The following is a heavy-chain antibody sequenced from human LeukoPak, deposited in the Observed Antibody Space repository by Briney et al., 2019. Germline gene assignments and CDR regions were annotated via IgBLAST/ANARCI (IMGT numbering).Heavy chain of an antibody. V-gene: IGHV1-18*01. CDR3: ARGRYCSGGSCYSGAFDN. J-gene: IGHJ3*02. CDR1: GYTFTNYG. Sequence: ASVEVSCKASGYTFTNYGISWVRQAPGQGLEWMGWSSAHNGNTDYAQKVQGRVTMTTDTSTSTAYMELRSLRSDDTAVYYCARGRYCSGGSCYSGAFDNWGQGTMVTVSS. D-gene: IGHD2-15*01. CDR2: SSAHNGNT.